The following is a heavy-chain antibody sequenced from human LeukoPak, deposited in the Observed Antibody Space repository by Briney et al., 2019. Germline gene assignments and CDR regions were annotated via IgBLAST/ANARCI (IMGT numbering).Heavy chain of an antibody. CDR3: ARDRPGQQWLVSAFDP. D-gene: IGHD6-19*01. V-gene: IGHV3-48*03. CDR2: ISSSGSTI. CDR1: GFTFSSYE. Sequence: SGGSLRLSCAASGFTFSSYEMNWVRQAPGKGLEWVSYISSSGSTIYYADSVKGRFTISRDNAKNSLYLQMNSLRAEDTAAYYCARDRPGQQWLVSAFDPWGQGTLVTVSS. J-gene: IGHJ5*02.